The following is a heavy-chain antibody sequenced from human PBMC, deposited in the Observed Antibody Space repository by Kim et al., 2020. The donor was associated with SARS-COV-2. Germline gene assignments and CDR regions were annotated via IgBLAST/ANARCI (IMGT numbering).Heavy chain of an antibody. D-gene: IGHD6-25*01. CDR1: GYTFIGYY. J-gene: IGHJ4*02. CDR3: ARDISNGYFLY. CDR2: IYPHSGGT. Sequence: ASVKVSCKASGYTFIGYYIHWVRQAPGQGLEWMGRIYPHSGGTNYAQSFQGRVTMTRDTSIATAYMELSSLNYDDTAVYYCARDISNGYFLYWGQGTLVTVSS. V-gene: IGHV1-2*06.